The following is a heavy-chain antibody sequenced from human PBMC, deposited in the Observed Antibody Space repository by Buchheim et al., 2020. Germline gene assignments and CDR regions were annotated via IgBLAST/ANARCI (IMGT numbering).Heavy chain of an antibody. CDR2: INPNSGGT. Sequence: QVQLVQSGAEVKKPGASVKVSCKASGYTFTGYYMHWVRQAPGQGLEWMGWINPNSGGTNYAQKFQGWVTMTRDTSISTAYMELSRLRSDDTAVYYCARGWEEGYSGYGRPRYYYGMDVWGQGTT. CDR3: ARGWEEGYSGYGRPRYYYGMDV. J-gene: IGHJ6*02. D-gene: IGHD5-12*01. CDR1: GYTFTGYY. V-gene: IGHV1-2*04.